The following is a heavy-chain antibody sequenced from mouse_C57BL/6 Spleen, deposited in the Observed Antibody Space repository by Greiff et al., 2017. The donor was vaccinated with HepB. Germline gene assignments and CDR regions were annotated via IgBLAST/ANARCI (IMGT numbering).Heavy chain of an antibody. CDR1: GYTFTDYY. J-gene: IGHJ4*01. CDR2: INPNNGGT. CDR3: ARFPGSSYDYAMDY. Sequence: VQLQQSGPELVKPGASVKISCKASGYTFTDYYMNWVKQSHGKSLEWIGDINPNNGGTSYNQKFKGKATLTVDKSSSTAYMELRSLTSEDSAVYYCARFPGSSYDYAMDYWGQGTSVTVSS. V-gene: IGHV1-26*01. D-gene: IGHD1-1*01.